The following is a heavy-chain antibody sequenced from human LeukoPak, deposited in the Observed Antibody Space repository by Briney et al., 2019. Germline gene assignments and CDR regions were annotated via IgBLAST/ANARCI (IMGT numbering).Heavy chain of an antibody. V-gene: IGHV1-69*13. D-gene: IGHD2-2*01. J-gene: IGHJ6*02. CDR2: IIPIFGTA. CDR1: GGTFNSYG. CDR3: AREPNRHCSGTSCYGRGEYYYYYGMDV. Sequence: GASVKVSCKASGGTFNSYGISWVRQAPGQGLEWMGGIIPIFGTANYAQKFQGRVTITADESTNTAYMELSSLRSEDTAVYYCAREPNRHCSGTSCYGRGEYYYYYGMDVWGQGTTVTVSS.